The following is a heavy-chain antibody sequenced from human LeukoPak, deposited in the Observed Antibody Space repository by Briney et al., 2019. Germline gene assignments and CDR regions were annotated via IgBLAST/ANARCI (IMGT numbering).Heavy chain of an antibody. CDR2: IYTSGST. D-gene: IGHD3-22*01. CDR3: ASGHYYDSSGYYGLGY. Sequence: SQTLSLTCTVSGGPISSGSYYWSWIRQPAGKGLEWIGRIYTSGSTNYNPSLKSRVTISVDTSKNQFSLKLSSVTAADTAVYYCASGHYYDSSGYYGLGYWGQGTLVTVSS. CDR1: GGPISSGSYY. V-gene: IGHV4-61*02. J-gene: IGHJ4*02.